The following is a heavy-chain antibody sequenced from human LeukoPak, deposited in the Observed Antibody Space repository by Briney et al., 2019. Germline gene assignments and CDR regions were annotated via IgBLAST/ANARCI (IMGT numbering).Heavy chain of an antibody. Sequence: PSETLSLTCAVYGGSFSGYYWSWIRQPLGKGLEWIGEINHSGSTNYNPSLKSRVTISVDTSKNQFSLKLSSVTAADTAVYYCASRGTAMAFDYWGQGTLVTVSS. D-gene: IGHD5-18*01. CDR2: INHSGST. CDR1: GGSFSGYY. CDR3: ASRGTAMAFDY. J-gene: IGHJ4*02. V-gene: IGHV4-34*01.